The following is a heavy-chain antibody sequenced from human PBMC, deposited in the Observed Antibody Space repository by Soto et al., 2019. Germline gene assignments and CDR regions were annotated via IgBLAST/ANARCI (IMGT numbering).Heavy chain of an antibody. CDR1: GFTFSSYW. Sequence: GGSLRLSCAASGFTFSSYWMSWVRQAPGKGLEWVANMKQDGSEEYYVDSVKGRFTISRDNAKNSLYLQMNSLRAEDTAVYYCAALDTAMVKTAGYWGQGTLVTVSS. D-gene: IGHD5-18*01. J-gene: IGHJ4*02. CDR3: AALDTAMVKTAGY. CDR2: MKQDGSEE. V-gene: IGHV3-7*01.